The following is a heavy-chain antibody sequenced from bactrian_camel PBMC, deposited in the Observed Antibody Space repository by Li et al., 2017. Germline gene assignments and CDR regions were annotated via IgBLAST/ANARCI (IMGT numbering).Heavy chain of an antibody. CDR2: IDNDDYA. CDR3: VAARYCKKVTDLDRYREV. V-gene: IGHV3S53*01. CDR1: GDTYKIEN. Sequence: VQLVESGGGSVQAGGSLRLSCDLSGDTYKIENMEWFRQAPGEVREGVAAIDNDDYAAYADSVKGRFAISRDDAGGALYLQMNNVEPEESAMYYCVAARYCKKVTDLDRYREVSGPGTQVTVS. D-gene: IGHD1*01. J-gene: IGHJ2*01.